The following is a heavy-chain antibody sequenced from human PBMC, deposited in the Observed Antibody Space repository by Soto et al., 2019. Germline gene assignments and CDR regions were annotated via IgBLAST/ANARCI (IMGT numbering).Heavy chain of an antibody. CDR3: AKQSDVLRYFDWLPYSPYYYYGMDV. V-gene: IGHV3-23*01. CDR2: ISGSGGST. J-gene: IGHJ6*02. D-gene: IGHD3-9*01. CDR1: GFTFSSYA. Sequence: GGSLRLSCAASGFTFSSYAMSWVRQAPGKGLEWVSAISGSGGSTYYADSVKGRFTISRDNSKNTLYLQMNNLRAEDTAVYYCAKQSDVLRYFDWLPYSPYYYYGMDVWGQGTTVTVSS.